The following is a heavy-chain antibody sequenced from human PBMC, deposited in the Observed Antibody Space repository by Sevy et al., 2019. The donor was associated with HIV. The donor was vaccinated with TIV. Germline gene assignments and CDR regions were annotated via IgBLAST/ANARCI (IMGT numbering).Heavy chain of an antibody. Sequence: GGSLRLSCAASGFSISGYGMHWVRQAPGKGLEWEAVIWYDGTNRESADSVKGRFTISRDNSKNTLYLQMNSLRVEDTAVYYCAREDIRVAGIGYYFHSWGQGTLVTVSS. J-gene: IGHJ4*02. CDR2: IWYDGTNR. D-gene: IGHD6-19*01. CDR3: AREDIRVAGIGYYFHS. V-gene: IGHV3-33*01. CDR1: GFSISGYG.